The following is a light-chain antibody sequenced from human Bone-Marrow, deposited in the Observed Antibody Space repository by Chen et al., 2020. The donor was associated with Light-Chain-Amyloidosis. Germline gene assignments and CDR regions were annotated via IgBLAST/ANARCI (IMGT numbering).Light chain of an antibody. CDR1: NIGSTS. Sequence: SYVLTQPSSVSVAPGQTATIACGGNNIGSTSVHWYQQTPGQAPLLVVYADSDRPSGIPERLSGSNSGNTATLTISRVEAGDGADYYCQVWDGSSDRPVFGGGTKLTVL. CDR3: QVWDGSSDRPV. J-gene: IGLJ3*02. V-gene: IGLV3-21*02. CDR2: ADS.